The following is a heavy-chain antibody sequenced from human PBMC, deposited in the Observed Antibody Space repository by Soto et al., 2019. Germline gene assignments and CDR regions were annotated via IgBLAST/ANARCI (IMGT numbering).Heavy chain of an antibody. Sequence: SETLSLTCAVYGGSFSGYYWSWIRQPPGKGLEWIGEINHSGNTNYNPSLKSLVTISVDTSKNQFSLKLSSVTAADTAVYYCASRLGGFRYCSSTSCPRGNYGMDVWGQGTTVTVSS. D-gene: IGHD2-2*01. CDR3: ASRLGGFRYCSSTSCPRGNYGMDV. V-gene: IGHV4-34*01. CDR1: GGSFSGYY. J-gene: IGHJ6*02. CDR2: INHSGNT.